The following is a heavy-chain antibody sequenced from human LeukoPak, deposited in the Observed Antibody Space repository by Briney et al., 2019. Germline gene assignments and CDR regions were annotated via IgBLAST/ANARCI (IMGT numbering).Heavy chain of an antibody. D-gene: IGHD3-22*01. CDR2: ISGSGGST. Sequence: GGSPRLSCAASGFTFSSYAMSWVRQAPGKGLEWVSAISGSGGSTYYADSVKGRFTISRDNSENTLYLQMNSLRAEDTAVYYCAKWGHYDSLDYWGQGTLVTVSS. CDR1: GFTFSSYA. J-gene: IGHJ4*02. V-gene: IGHV3-23*01. CDR3: AKWGHYDSLDY.